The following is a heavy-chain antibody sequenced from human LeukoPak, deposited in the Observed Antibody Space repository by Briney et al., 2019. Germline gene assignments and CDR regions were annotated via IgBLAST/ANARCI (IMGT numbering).Heavy chain of an antibody. CDR2: VSNGGTGP. CDR1: GFTFSGYC. V-gene: IGHV3-74*01. Sequence: GGSLSLSCAASGFTFSGYCMHWVRQAPGKGLVWVSRVSNGGTGPSYADSVKGRITTSTDTTNNTLYLQINRLSAEDTAAYFCARDMGPYGGSPGASWGQGNLVTVSS. D-gene: IGHD4-23*01. CDR3: ARDMGPYGGSPGAS. J-gene: IGHJ5*02.